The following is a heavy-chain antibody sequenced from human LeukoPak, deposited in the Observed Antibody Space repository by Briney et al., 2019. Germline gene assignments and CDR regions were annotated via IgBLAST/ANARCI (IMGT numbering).Heavy chain of an antibody. CDR1: GGSISSSSYY. Sequence: PSETLSLTCTVSGGSISSSSYYWGWIRQPAGKGLEWIGRLSTSGSTDYNPSLKSRVTMSEDTSNNEFSLKLTSVTAADTAVYYCARDSMTGFDYWGRGTLVTVSS. J-gene: IGHJ4*02. V-gene: IGHV4-61*02. CDR2: LSTSGST. D-gene: IGHD1-20*01. CDR3: ARDSMTGFDY.